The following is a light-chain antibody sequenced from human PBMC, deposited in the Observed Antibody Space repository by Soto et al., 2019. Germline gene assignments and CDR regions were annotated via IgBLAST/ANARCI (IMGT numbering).Light chain of an antibody. J-gene: IGKJ1*01. CDR3: QQYGSSPWT. CDR2: GAS. CDR1: QSISSSY. V-gene: IGKV3-20*01. Sequence: EIVLTQSPGTLSFSPGERVTLSCRASQSISSSYLVWYQQKPGQAPRLLIYGASSRATGIPDRFSGSGSGTDFTLTISRLEPEDCGVYYCQQYGSSPWTFGQGTKVEIK.